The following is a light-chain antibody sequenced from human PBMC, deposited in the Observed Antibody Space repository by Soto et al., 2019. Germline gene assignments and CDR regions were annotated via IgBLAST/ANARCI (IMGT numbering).Light chain of an antibody. Sequence: QSALTQPASVSGSPGQSITISCTGTSSDIGNYDFVSWYQQVPGTAPKAMIYEVSSRPSGVSNRFSGSKSGNTAFLTISGLQPEDEADYYCSSFTGTTTLDVFGTGTKLTV. CDR2: EVS. V-gene: IGLV2-14*01. CDR1: SSDIGNYDF. J-gene: IGLJ1*01. CDR3: SSFTGTTTLDV.